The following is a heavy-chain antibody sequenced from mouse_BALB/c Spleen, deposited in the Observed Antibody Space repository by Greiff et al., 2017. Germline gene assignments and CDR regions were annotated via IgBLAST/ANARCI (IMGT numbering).Heavy chain of an antibody. V-gene: IGHV1-54*01. CDR2: INPGSGGT. Sequence: VQLQESGAELVRPGTSVKVSCKASGYAFTNYLIEWVKQRPGQGLEWIGVINPGSGGTNYNEKFKGKATLTADKSSSTAYMQLSSLTSDDSAVYFCARYGGFDGNYAFDYWGQGTTLTVSS. D-gene: IGHD2-1*01. CDR3: ARYGGFDGNYAFDY. CDR1: GYAFTNYL. J-gene: IGHJ2*01.